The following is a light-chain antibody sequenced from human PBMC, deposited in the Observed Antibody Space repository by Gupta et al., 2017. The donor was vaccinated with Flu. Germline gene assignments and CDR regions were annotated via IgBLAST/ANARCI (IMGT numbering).Light chain of an antibody. CDR2: WAS. CDR1: QSVLYSSNNNNY. Sequence: DIVMTQSPDSLAVSLGERATINCKSSQSVLYSSNNNNYLAWYQQKPGQPPKLLIYWASTRESGVPDRFSGSGSGTDFTLTISSLQAEDVAVYYCQQYHSIPFTFGPGTKVGIK. CDR3: QQYHSIPFT. V-gene: IGKV4-1*01. J-gene: IGKJ3*01.